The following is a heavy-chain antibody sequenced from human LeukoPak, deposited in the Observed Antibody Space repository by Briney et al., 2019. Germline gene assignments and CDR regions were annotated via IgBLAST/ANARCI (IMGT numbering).Heavy chain of an antibody. V-gene: IGHV3-23*01. CDR3: AKPHDYCDPRFGRYFDY. CDR2: FSVSGGST. D-gene: IGHD4-17*01. CDR1: GFTFTSYG. J-gene: IGHJ4*02. Sequence: PGGTLRLSCAASGFTFTSYGMSWVAQAPGKGLEGVSAFSVSGGSTYYADSVKGRFTISRDKSKNTLYLQMNSLRAEDTAVYYCAKPHDYCDPRFGRYFDYWGQGTLVTVSS.